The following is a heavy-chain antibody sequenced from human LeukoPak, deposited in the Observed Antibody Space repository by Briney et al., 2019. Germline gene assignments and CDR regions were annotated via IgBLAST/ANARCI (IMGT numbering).Heavy chain of an antibody. CDR2: IGIADDT. Sequence: PGGSLRLSCAASGFTFRNYDMHWVRQFPGKGLEWVSAIGIADDTHYPDSVKGRFTISRENAKTSLYLQMNSLRDGDTAVYYCVRGGIQVSVIDAFDIWGQGTMVTVSS. CDR1: GFTFRNYD. D-gene: IGHD5/OR15-5a*01. J-gene: IGHJ3*02. CDR3: VRGGIQVSVIDAFDI. V-gene: IGHV3-13*01.